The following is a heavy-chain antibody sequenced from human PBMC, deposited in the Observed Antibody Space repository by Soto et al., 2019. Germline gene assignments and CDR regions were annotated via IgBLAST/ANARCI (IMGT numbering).Heavy chain of an antibody. J-gene: IGHJ6*02. V-gene: IGHV1-2*02. Sequence: ASVKVSCKASGYTFTGYYMHWVRQAPGQGLEWMGWINPNSGGTNYAQKFQGRVAMTRDTSISTAYMELSRLRSDDTAVYYCAREEDVLRFLEWLLPGMDVWGQGTTVTVSS. CDR2: INPNSGGT. D-gene: IGHD3-3*01. CDR1: GYTFTGYY. CDR3: AREEDVLRFLEWLLPGMDV.